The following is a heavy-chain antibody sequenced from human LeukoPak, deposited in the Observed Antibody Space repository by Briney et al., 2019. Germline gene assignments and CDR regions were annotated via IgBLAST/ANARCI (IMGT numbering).Heavy chain of an antibody. CDR1: GYTFISHD. J-gene: IGHJ4*02. D-gene: IGHD2-15*01. Sequence: ASVKVSCKASGYTFISHDINWVRQATGQGLEWMGWINPNSGNTGYAQKFQGRVTITADKSTSTAYMELSSLRSEDTAVYYCAREACSGGSCPVDYWGQGTLVTASS. V-gene: IGHV1-8*03. CDR2: INPNSGNT. CDR3: AREACSGGSCPVDY.